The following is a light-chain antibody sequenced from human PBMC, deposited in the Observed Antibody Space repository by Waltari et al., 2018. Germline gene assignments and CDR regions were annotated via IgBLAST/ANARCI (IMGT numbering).Light chain of an antibody. J-gene: IGLJ1*01. V-gene: IGLV2-14*01. CDR3: SSYTTSSAPGV. CDR2: EVS. Sequence: QSALTQPASVSGSPGHSIPISCSGTDSDVGDYDFVSGYQQPPSKAPLLIIYEVSNRPSGISNRFSASTSGNTASLTISGRQAEDEADYYCSSYTTSSAPGVFGTGTRVTVL. CDR1: DSDVGDYDF.